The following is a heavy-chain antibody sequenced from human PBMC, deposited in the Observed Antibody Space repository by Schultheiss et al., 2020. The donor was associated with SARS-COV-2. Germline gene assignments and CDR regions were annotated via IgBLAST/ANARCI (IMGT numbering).Heavy chain of an antibody. J-gene: IGHJ6*04. D-gene: IGHD3-3*01. V-gene: IGHV3-66*01. CDR1: GFTFSSYG. CDR2: IYSGGST. Sequence: GGSLRLSCAASGFTFSSYGMHWVRQAPGKGLEWVSVIYSGGSTYYADSVKGRFTISRDNSKNTLYLQMNSLRAEDTAVYYCARDIEARITIFGVADVWGKGTTVTVSS. CDR3: ARDIEARITIFGVADV.